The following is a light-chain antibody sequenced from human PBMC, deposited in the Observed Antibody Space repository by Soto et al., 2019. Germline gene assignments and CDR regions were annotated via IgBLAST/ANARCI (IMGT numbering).Light chain of an antibody. CDR2: ANT. V-gene: IGLV1-40*01. CDR1: SSNIGPTYD. Sequence: QAVVTQPPSVSGAPGQRVTISCTGSSSNIGPTYDVHWSQQLPGTAPKLLIYANTNRPSGVPDRFSGSKSGTSASLAITGLQAEDEADYFCQSYDSSLSGYVFGTGTKLT. CDR3: QSYDSSLSGYV. J-gene: IGLJ1*01.